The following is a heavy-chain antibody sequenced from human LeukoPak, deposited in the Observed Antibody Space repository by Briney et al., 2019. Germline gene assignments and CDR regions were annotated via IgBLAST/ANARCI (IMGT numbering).Heavy chain of an antibody. J-gene: IGHJ5*02. CDR1: GFTFSSYA. V-gene: IGHV3-30-3*02. CDR2: ISYDGSNK. Sequence: GGSLRLSCAASGFTFSSYAMHWVRQAPGKGLEWVAVISYDGSNKYYADSVKGRFTISRDNSKNTLYLQMNSLRAEDTAVYYCAKLAARQGLNWFDPWGQGTLVTVSS. CDR3: AKLAARQGLNWFDP. D-gene: IGHD6-6*01.